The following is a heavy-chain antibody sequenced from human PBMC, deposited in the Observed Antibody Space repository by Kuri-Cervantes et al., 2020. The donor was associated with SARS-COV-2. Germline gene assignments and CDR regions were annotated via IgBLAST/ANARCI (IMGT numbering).Heavy chain of an antibody. Sequence: GSLRLSCAVYGGSFSGYYWSWIRQPPGKGLEWIGEINHSGSTNYNPSLKSRVTISVDTSKNQFSLKLSSVTAADTAVYYCARVSDSESPRHPYFQHWGQGTLVTVSS. CDR2: INHSGST. V-gene: IGHV4-34*01. D-gene: IGHD1-26*01. CDR1: GGSFSGYY. CDR3: ARVSDSESPRHPYFQH. J-gene: IGHJ1*01.